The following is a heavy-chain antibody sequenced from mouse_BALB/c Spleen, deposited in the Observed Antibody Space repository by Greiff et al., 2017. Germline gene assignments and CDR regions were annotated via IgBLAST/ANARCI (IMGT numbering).Heavy chain of an antibody. CDR3: ARDRAYGNCYFDY. V-gene: IGHV7-3*02. Sequence: EVKLVESGGGLVQPGGSLRLSCATSGFTFTDYYMSWVRQPPGKALEWLGFIRNKANGYTTEYSASVKGRFTISRDNSQSILYLQMNTLRAEDSATYYCARDRAYGNCYFDYWGQGTTLTVSS. D-gene: IGHD2-10*02. CDR1: GFTFTDYY. J-gene: IGHJ2*01. CDR2: IRNKANGYTT.